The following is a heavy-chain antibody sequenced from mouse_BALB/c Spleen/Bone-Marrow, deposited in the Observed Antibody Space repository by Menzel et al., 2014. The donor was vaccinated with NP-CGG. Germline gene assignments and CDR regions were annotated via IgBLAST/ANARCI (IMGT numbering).Heavy chain of an antibody. D-gene: IGHD2-2*01. J-gene: IGHJ3*01. CDR1: GYAFSTYW. V-gene: IGHV1-80*01. CDR2: IYPGDGDT. Sequence: QVQLQQSGAELVRPGSSVKISCKASGYAFSTYWMTWVKQRPGQGLEWIGQIYPGDGDTKYNGKFKGKATLTAVKSSSTAYMQLSSLTSEDSAVYFCAKVTTGFAYWGQGTLVTVSA. CDR3: AKVTTGFAY.